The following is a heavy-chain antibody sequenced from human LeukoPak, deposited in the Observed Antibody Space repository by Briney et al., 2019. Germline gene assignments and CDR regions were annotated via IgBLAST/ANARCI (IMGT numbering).Heavy chain of an antibody. CDR1: GLTFSSYA. D-gene: IGHD3-9*01. J-gene: IGHJ4*02. V-gene: IGHV3-23*01. Sequence: GGSLRLSCAASGLTFSSYAMSWVRQAPGKGLEWVSAISGSGGSTYYADSVKGRFTISRDNSKNTLYLQMNSLRAEDTAVYYCAKDRLRYFDWLLSYWGQGTLVTVSS. CDR3: AKDRLRYFDWLLSY. CDR2: ISGSGGST.